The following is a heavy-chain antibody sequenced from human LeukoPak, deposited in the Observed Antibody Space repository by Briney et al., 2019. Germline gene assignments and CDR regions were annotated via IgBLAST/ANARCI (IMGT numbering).Heavy chain of an antibody. CDR2: INPNSGGT. V-gene: IGHV1-2*02. Sequence: ASVKVSCKASGFTFSGHYIHWVRQAPGQGLEWMGWINPNSGGTNSAQKFQGRVTMTRDTSISTAYMDLSSLRSDDTAVYYCARESAVAAAGRPDQSFDYWGQGTLVTVSS. CDR1: GFTFSGHY. CDR3: ARESAVAAAGRPDQSFDY. J-gene: IGHJ4*02. D-gene: IGHD6-13*01.